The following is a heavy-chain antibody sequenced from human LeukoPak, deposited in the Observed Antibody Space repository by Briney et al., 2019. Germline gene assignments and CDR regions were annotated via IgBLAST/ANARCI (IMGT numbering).Heavy chain of an antibody. CDR3: ARGRVITMVRGVLVY. CDR1: GCIFRSYR. Sequence: GGSLTLSCAASGCIFRSYRMNWVRQAPGKGLDWVSYISSSSSTIYYADSVKGRFTISRDNAKNSQYPQMNSLRAEDTAVYYWARGRVITMVRGVLVYWGQGTLVTVSS. V-gene: IGHV3-48*01. J-gene: IGHJ4*02. D-gene: IGHD3-10*01. CDR2: ISSSSSTI.